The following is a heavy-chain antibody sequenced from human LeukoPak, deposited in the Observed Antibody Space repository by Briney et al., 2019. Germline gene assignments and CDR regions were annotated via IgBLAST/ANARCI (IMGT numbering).Heavy chain of an antibody. CDR1: GFTFSSYW. D-gene: IGHD6-13*01. Sequence: GGSLRLSCAASGFTFSSYWMSWVRQAPGKGLDWVANIKQDGSEKYYVDSVKGRFTISRDNAKNSLYLQMNSLGAEDTAVYYCAREPSSSWYNDFDYWGQGTLVTVSS. CDR2: IKQDGSEK. J-gene: IGHJ4*02. CDR3: AREPSSSWYNDFDY. V-gene: IGHV3-7*01.